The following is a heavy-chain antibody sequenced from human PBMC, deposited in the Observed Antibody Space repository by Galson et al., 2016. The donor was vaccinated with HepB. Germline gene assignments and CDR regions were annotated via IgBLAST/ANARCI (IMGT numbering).Heavy chain of an antibody. V-gene: IGHV3-11*01. CDR3: ARDLGSTSAGFAFDL. D-gene: IGHD2-2*01. CDR2: IIGSGSNP. CDR1: GFTFRDYH. Sequence: LRLSCAASGFTFRDYHMGWIRQAPGKGLEWVSHIIGSGSNPDYADSVKGRFTISRDNAKEEMYLQMNSLKADDTARYYCARDLGSTSAGFAFDLWGQGTMVTVSS. J-gene: IGHJ3*01.